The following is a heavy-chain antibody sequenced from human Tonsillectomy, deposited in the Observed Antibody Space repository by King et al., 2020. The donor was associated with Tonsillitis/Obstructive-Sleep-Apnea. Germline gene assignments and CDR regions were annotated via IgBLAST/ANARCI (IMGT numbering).Heavy chain of an antibody. CDR2: IYYSENT. V-gene: IGHV4-39*01. CDR1: GGSISSSSYY. J-gene: IGHJ6*03. CDR3: AGHGYDIVIVPADIGVVGYGYYYMDG. Sequence: QLQESGPGLVKPSETLSLTCTVSGGSISSSSYYWGWIRQPPGKGLDWIGTIYYSENTYYNPSLKSRVTISVDTSKNQFSLKLSSVTAADTAVYYCAGHGYDIVIVPADIGVVGYGYYYMDGWGKGTTVTVSS. D-gene: IGHD2-2*01.